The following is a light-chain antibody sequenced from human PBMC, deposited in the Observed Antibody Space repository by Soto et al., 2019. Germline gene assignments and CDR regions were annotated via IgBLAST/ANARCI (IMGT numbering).Light chain of an antibody. J-gene: IGKJ1*01. CDR1: QSVSSSY. CDR2: GTS. CDR3: QQYGNSRWT. Sequence: PGERATLSCRASQSVSSSYLAWYQQTPGQAPRLLIYGTSNRATGIPDRFSGSGSGTDFTLTISRLETEDFAVYYCQQYGNSRWTFGQGTKVEIK. V-gene: IGKV3-20*01.